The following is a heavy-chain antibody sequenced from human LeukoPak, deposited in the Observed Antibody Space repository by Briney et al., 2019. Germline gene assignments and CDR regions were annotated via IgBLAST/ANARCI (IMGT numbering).Heavy chain of an antibody. Sequence: GGSLRLSCAASGFTFSNYWMHWVRQAPGQGLVWVSRINLDGSSATYADSVKGRFTISRDNAKNTLYLQMNSLSAEDTAVYYCTSGFRSGRGVVGYWGQGTLVTVSS. D-gene: IGHD3-10*01. CDR3: TSGFRSGRGVVGY. CDR1: GFTFSNYW. CDR2: INLDGSSA. V-gene: IGHV3-74*01. J-gene: IGHJ4*02.